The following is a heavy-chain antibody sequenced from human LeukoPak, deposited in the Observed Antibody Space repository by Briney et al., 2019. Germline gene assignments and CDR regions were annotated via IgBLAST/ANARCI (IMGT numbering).Heavy chain of an antibody. CDR2: IYYRGST. Sequence: SETLSLTCTVSGGSISTSSYYWGWVRQPPGKGLEWIGSIYYRGSTYYNPSLKSRVTISVDTSKNQFSLKLSSVTAADTAVYYCARGAVCSGGSCYVRYWGQGTLVTVSS. D-gene: IGHD2-15*01. J-gene: IGHJ4*02. CDR3: ARGAVCSGGSCYVRY. V-gene: IGHV4-39*01. CDR1: GGSISTSSYY.